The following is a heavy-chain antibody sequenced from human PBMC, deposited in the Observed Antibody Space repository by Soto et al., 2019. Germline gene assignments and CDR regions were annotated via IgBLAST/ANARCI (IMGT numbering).Heavy chain of an antibody. CDR3: AHSSGTDILTGSNAYYFDY. V-gene: IGHV2-5*02. D-gene: IGHD3-9*01. Sequence: QITLKESGPTLVKPTQTLTLTCTFSGFSLSTSGVGVGWIRQHPGKALEWLALIYWDDDKRYSPSLKSRLTITKDTSKNQVVLTMTNMDPVHTATYYCAHSSGTDILTGSNAYYFDYWGQGTMVTVSS. J-gene: IGHJ4*02. CDR1: GFSLSTSGVG. CDR2: IYWDDDK.